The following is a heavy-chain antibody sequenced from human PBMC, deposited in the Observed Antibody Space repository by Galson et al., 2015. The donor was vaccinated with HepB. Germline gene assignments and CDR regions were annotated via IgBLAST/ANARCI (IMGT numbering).Heavy chain of an antibody. CDR3: AELTIYEFLSGSGYFDY. Sequence: SLRLSCAASGFTFSNYAMSWVRQAQGKGLEWVSTITGSFGRTYYADSVKGRFTISRDNSKNTLYLQMNSLRAEDTAVYYCAELTIYEFLSGSGYFDYWGQGTLVTVSS. V-gene: IGHV3-23*01. J-gene: IGHJ4*02. CDR1: GFTFSNYA. D-gene: IGHD3-3*01. CDR2: ITGSFGRT.